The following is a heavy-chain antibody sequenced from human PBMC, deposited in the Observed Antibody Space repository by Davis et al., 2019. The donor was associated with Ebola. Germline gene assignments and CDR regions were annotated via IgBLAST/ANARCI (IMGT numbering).Heavy chain of an antibody. J-gene: IGHJ4*02. CDR1: GGSISSSNW. V-gene: IGHV4-4*02. D-gene: IGHD4-17*01. CDR3: ARDQDYGDYDY. Sequence: SETLSLTCAVSGGSISSSNWWRWVRQPPGKGLGWIGEIYHSGSTNYNPSLKSRVTISVDKSKNQFSLKLSSVTAADTAVYYCARDQDYGDYDYWGQGTLVTVSS. CDR2: IYHSGST.